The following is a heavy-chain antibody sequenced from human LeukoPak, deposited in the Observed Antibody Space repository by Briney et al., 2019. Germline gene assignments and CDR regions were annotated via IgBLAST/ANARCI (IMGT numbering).Heavy chain of an antibody. J-gene: IGHJ1*01. CDR3: ARVEGPDLWFFQH. CDR2: INPNSGGT. CDR1: GYTFTGYY. Sequence: ASVKVPCKASGYTFTGYYMHWVRQAPGQGLEWMGWINPNSGGTNYAQKFQGRVTMTRDTSITTAYMELTSLRSDDTAVYYCARVEGPDLWFFQHWGQGTLVTVSS. D-gene: IGHD3/OR15-3a*01. V-gene: IGHV1-2*02.